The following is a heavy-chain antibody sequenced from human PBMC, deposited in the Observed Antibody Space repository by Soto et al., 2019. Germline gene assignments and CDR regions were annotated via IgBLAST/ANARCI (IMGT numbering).Heavy chain of an antibody. CDR2: INSDGSRT. CDR3: ARDQGDGSFDY. D-gene: IGHD1-26*01. CDR1: GFTFSSYW. V-gene: IGHV3-74*01. Sequence: EVQLVESGGGLVQPGGSLRLSCAASGFTFSSYWMHWVRQAPGKGLVWVSRINSDGSRTSYADSVKGRFTISRDNAKNTLYLEMDSLSAEDTAEYYCARDQGDGSFDYGGQGTLVTVSS. J-gene: IGHJ4*02.